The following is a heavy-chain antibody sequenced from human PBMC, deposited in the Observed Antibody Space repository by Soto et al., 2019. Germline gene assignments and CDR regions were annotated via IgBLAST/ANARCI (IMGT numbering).Heavy chain of an antibody. V-gene: IGHV1-18*01. J-gene: IGHJ6*02. D-gene: IGHD3-3*01. Sequence: GASVKVSCKASGYRFNTYGISWVRQAPSQGLEWMGRISSYNVDTNYAEKFEDRLTMTTDTSTNTAYMELKSLRSDDTAVYFCARGHGEIIGAMDVWGQGTSVTVSS. CDR2: ISSYNVDT. CDR1: GYRFNTYG. CDR3: ARGHGEIIGAMDV.